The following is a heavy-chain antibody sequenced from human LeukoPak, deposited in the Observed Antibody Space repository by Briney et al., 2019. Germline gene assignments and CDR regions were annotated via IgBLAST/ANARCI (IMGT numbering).Heavy chain of an antibody. D-gene: IGHD2-2*01. CDR1: GYSLTELP. CDR2: FYPEDGET. V-gene: IGHV1-24*01. CDR3: ATDRPSSAKVGPRGYYYYYMDV. J-gene: IGHJ6*03. Sequence: ASVKVSCKVSGYSLTELPMHWVRQAPGKGLEWMGGFYPEDGETIYAQTLQGKVTMTEDTSTDTAYMELSSLRSEDTAVYYCATDRPSSAKVGPRGYYYYYMDVWGKGTTVTVSS.